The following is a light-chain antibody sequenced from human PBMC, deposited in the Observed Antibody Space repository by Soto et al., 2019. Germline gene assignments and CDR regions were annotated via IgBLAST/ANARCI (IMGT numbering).Light chain of an antibody. CDR1: QSVNSN. Sequence: EIVMTQSPATLSVSPGERATLSCRASQSVNSNLAWYRQKPGQAPRLLISDASTRATGVPARFSGSGSGTEFTLTIRSLQSEDSGIYYCHQYNFWPPLTFVGGTKVEIK. V-gene: IGKV3-15*01. CDR2: DAS. J-gene: IGKJ4*01. CDR3: HQYNFWPPLT.